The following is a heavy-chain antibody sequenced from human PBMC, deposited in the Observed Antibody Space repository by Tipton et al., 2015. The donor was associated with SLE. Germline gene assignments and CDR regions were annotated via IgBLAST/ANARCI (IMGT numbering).Heavy chain of an antibody. J-gene: IGHJ6*02. Sequence: TLSLTCTVSGGSISSKTYYWGWIRQPPGKGLEWIGSIYYSGSTYYNPSLKSRVTISVDTSKNQFSLRLSSVTAADTAVYFCARSRGLGSCSGDNCYDYYFGMDVWGQGTTVTVSS. D-gene: IGHD2-15*01. CDR3: ARSRGLGSCSGDNCYDYYFGMDV. V-gene: IGHV4-39*07. CDR2: IYYSGST. CDR1: GGSISSKTYY.